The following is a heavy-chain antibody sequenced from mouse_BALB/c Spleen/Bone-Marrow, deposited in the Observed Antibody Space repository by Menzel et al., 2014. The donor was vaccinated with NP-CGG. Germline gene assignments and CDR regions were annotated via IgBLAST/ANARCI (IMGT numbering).Heavy chain of an antibody. CDR3: AREGWDYGGFDY. CDR2: IHPSDSET. D-gene: IGHD2-4*01. J-gene: IGHJ2*01. Sequence: QAQLQQPGAELVRPGASVKLSCKASGYSFTSYWMNWVKQRPGQGLEWIGMIHPSDSETRLNQKFKDKATLTVDKSSSTAFMQLSSQASEDSAVYYCAREGWDYGGFDYWGQGTPVTVSS. CDR1: GYSFTSYW. V-gene: IGHV1-61*01.